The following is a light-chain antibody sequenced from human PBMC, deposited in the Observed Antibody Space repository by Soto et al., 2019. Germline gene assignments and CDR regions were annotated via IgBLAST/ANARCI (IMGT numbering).Light chain of an antibody. CDR2: GTS. J-gene: IGKJ4*01. Sequence: DVQLTQSPSSLSAAVGDRVSITCRASQSINIWLAWYQLKPGKAPKSLIYGTSTLQNEVPSRFSGSGSGTDFTLTINNLQPDDFATYYCQQYNAFPPTFGGGTKVEI. CDR1: QSINIW. CDR3: QQYNAFPPT. V-gene: IGKV1D-16*01.